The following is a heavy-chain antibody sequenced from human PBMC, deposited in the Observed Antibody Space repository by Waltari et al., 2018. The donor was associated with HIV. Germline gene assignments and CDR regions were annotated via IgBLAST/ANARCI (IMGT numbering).Heavy chain of an antibody. V-gene: IGHV4-34*02. CDR3: ARGYYHDSRAPYY. D-gene: IGHD3-3*02. Sequence: QVQVQQWGAGLLKPSETLSVTCSVSGGSVNGYYWTWIRQPPEQGLAWIGEINKSGSANYSPSLKSRVTISIDTSKKQVSLRLTSVTAADTAVYYCARGYYHDSRAPYYWGQGTLVAVSS. CDR1: GGSVNGYY. CDR2: INKSGSA. J-gene: IGHJ4*02.